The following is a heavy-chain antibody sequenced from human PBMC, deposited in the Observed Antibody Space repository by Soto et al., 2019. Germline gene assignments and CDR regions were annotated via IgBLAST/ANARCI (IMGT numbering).Heavy chain of an antibody. CDR2: IRGSGGST. CDR3: AKDRPKPGIVVVPLSPQDYFDY. J-gene: IGHJ4*02. Sequence: EVQLLESGGGLVQPGGSLRLSCAASGFTFSSYAMSWVRQAPGKGLEWVSAIRGSGGSTYYADSVKGRFTISRDNSKNTLYLQMNSLRAEDTAVYYCAKDRPKPGIVVVPLSPQDYFDYWGQGTLVTVSS. V-gene: IGHV3-23*01. D-gene: IGHD2-2*01. CDR1: GFTFSSYA.